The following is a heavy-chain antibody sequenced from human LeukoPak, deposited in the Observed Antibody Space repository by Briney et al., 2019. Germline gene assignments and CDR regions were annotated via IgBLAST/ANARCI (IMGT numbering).Heavy chain of an antibody. J-gene: IGHJ1*01. CDR2: INWNGGST. V-gene: IGHV3-20*04. CDR1: GFTFDDYG. CDR3: ARDSSSWYVSEH. D-gene: IGHD6-13*01. Sequence: GGSLRLSCAASGFTFDDYGMSWVRQAPGKGLEWVSGINWNGGSTGYADSVEGRFTISRDNAENSLYLQMNSLRAEDTALYYCARDSSSWYVSEHWGQGTLVTVSS.